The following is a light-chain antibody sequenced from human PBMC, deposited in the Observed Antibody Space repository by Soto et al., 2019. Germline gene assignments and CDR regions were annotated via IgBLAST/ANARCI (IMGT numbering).Light chain of an antibody. V-gene: IGLV2-14*01. CDR1: SSEVGGYNY. CDR3: SSYTSSSTRV. Sequence: QSVLTQPASVYGSPGQSITISCTGTSSEVGGYNYVSWYQQHPGKAPKLMIYDVSNRPSGVSNRFSGSKSGNTASLAISGLQAEDEADYYCSSYTSSSTRVFGTGTKVTVL. J-gene: IGLJ1*01. CDR2: DVS.